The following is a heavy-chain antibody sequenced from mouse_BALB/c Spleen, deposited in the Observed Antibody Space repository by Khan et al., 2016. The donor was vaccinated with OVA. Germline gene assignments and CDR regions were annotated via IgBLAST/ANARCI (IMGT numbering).Heavy chain of an antibody. Sequence: QLKESGPGLVAPSQSLSITCTVSGFSLSRYNIHWVRQPPGKGLEWLGMIWGGGGTDYNSTLKSRLSISKDNSKSQVFLKMNSLQTDDTAMYYCARAYYRYDGYYAMDYWGQGTSVTVSS. CDR1: GFSLSRYN. CDR2: IWGGGGT. CDR3: ARAYYRYDGYYAMDY. J-gene: IGHJ4*01. V-gene: IGHV2-6-4*01. D-gene: IGHD2-14*01.